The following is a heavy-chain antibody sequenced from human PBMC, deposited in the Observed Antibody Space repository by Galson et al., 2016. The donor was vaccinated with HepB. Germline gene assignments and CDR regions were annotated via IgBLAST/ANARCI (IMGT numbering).Heavy chain of an antibody. Sequence: SLRLSCAASGFTFNSYDMNWVRQAPGKGLEWVSYISGSSDTIYYADSVTGRFTISRDNAKNSLFLQMNSLRDADTAVYYCARAKDSDSSSWYYFPTFDYWGQGVLVTVSS. CDR1: GFTFNSYD. J-gene: IGHJ4*02. D-gene: IGHD6-13*01. CDR3: ARAKDSDSSSWYYFPTFDY. CDR2: ISGSSDTI. V-gene: IGHV3-48*02.